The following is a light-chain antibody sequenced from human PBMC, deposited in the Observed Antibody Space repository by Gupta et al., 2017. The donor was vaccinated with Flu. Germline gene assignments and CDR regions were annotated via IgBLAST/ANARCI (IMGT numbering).Light chain of an antibody. CDR2: GAS. CDR1: QSVLTN. CDR3: QQDNKWPLT. J-gene: IGKJ4*01. Sequence: PATLSVSPGEGATLSCRASQSVLTNLAWYQQKPGQAPRLLISGASARDSDFPPRFRGSGSGTVFTLTISSLQSEDFAVYYCQQDNKWPLTFGGGTKVEIK. V-gene: IGKV3D-15*01.